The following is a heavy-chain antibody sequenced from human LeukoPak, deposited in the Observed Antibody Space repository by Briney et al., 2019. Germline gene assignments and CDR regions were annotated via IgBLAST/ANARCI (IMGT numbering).Heavy chain of an antibody. D-gene: IGHD6-13*01. CDR2: INPNSGGT. CDR1: GYTFTSYG. CDR3: ARPAAGDDAFDI. V-gene: IGHV1-2*04. Sequence: ASVKVSCKASGYTFTSYGISWVRQAPGQGLEWMGWINPNSGGTNYAQKFQGWVTMTRDTSISTAYMELSRLRSDDTAVYYCARPAAGDDAFDIWGQGTMVTVSS. J-gene: IGHJ3*02.